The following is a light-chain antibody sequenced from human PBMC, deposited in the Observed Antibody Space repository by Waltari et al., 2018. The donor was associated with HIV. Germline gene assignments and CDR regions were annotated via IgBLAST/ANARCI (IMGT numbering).Light chain of an antibody. CDR3: QQANSFPPFT. CDR2: AAS. J-gene: IGKJ3*01. V-gene: IGKV1D-12*01. Sequence: DIQMTQSPSSVSASVGDRVTITCRASQDIGNWLAWYQQKPGKAPKLLIYAASSLQGGVPSRFSGSGSGTDFTLTISSLQPEDFATYYCQQANSFPPFTFGPGTKVDFK. CDR1: QDIGNW.